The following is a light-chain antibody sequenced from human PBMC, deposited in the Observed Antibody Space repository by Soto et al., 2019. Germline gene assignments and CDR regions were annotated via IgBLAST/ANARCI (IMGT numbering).Light chain of an antibody. CDR2: DAS. V-gene: IGKV1-33*01. Sequence: EIQMTQSPSSLSASVGDRVTITCESSEDISNLLNWYHQKPGKAPNLLIYDASNLAAGVPSGFSGSGSGTHFTFTITSLQPEDIGTYYCQNCFTVPYTLGQGTKVHIK. CDR1: EDISNL. J-gene: IGKJ2*01. CDR3: QNCFTVPYT.